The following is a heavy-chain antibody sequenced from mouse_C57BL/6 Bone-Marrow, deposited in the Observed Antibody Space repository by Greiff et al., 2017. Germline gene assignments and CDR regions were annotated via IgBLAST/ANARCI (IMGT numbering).Heavy chain of an antibody. CDR3: ARNSHYYGSSYYAMDY. V-gene: IGHV2-2*01. J-gene: IGHJ4*01. D-gene: IGHD1-1*01. CDR2: IWSGGST. CDR1: GFSLTSYG. Sequence: VQLQQSGPGLVQPSQSLSITCTVSGFSLTSYGVHWVRQSPGKGLEWLGVIWSGGSTDYNAAFISRLSISKDNSKSQVFFKMNSLQADDTAIYYCARNSHYYGSSYYAMDYWGQGTSVTVSS.